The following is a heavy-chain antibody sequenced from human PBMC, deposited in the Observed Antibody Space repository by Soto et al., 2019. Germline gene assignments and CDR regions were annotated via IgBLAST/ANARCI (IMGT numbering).Heavy chain of an antibody. V-gene: IGHV3-53*01. J-gene: IGHJ4*02. CDR3: ARAEVGSGAFDY. CDR2: IYSGGST. Sequence: GGSLRLSCAASGFTFSDYFMSWVRQAPGKGLEWVSVIYSGGSTYYADSVKGRFTISRDNSKNTLYLQMNSLRAEDTAVYYCARAEVGSGAFDYWGQGTLVTVSS. D-gene: IGHD1-26*01. CDR1: GFTFSDYF.